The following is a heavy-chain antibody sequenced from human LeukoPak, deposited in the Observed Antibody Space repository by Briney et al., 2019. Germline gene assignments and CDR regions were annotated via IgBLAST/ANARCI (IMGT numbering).Heavy chain of an antibody. CDR3: ARALRGYNFDY. D-gene: IGHD1-1*01. CDR1: GGSFSGYY. Sequence: PSETLSLTCAVYGGSFSGYYWSWIRQPPGKGLEWIGEINHSGSTNYNPSLKSRVTISVDTSKNQFSLKLSSVTAADTAVYYCARALRGYNFDYWGQGTLVTVSS. V-gene: IGHV4-34*01. J-gene: IGHJ4*02. CDR2: INHSGST.